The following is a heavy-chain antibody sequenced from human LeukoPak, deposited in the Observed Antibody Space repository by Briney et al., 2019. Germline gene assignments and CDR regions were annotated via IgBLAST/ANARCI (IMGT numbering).Heavy chain of an antibody. CDR3: ARSSGYYYQLDY. CDR1: GFTVSSNY. Sequence: GGSLRLSCAAFGFTVSSNYMSWVRQAPGKGLEWVSVIYSGGSTYYADSVKGRFTISRDNSKNTLYLQMNSLRAEDTAVYYCARSSGYYYQLDYWGQGTLVTVSS. V-gene: IGHV3-66*01. J-gene: IGHJ4*02. D-gene: IGHD3-22*01. CDR2: IYSGGST.